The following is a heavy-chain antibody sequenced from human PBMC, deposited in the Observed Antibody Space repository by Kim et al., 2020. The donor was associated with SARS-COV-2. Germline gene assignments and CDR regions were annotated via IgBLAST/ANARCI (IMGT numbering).Heavy chain of an antibody. CDR3: ARSSPGMDV. V-gene: IGHV3-48*01. J-gene: IGHJ6*02. CDR2: SSTI. Sequence: SSTISYADSVKGRVTISRDNAKNSLYLQMNSLRAEDTAVYYGARSSPGMDVWGQGTTVTVSS. D-gene: IGHD3-10*01.